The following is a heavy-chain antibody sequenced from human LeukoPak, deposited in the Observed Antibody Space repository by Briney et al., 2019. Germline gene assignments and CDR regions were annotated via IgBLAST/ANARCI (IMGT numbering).Heavy chain of an antibody. CDR1: GCTFSDYY. D-gene: IGHD4-17*01. CDR2: ISSRSTYI. CDR3: ARGPTYSDDVGDAFDI. Sequence: GGSLRLPCAASGCTFSDYYLNWIRRPPGKGLEWVSYISSRSTYIRNGDSVKGRSTSSRDNAKKALYLSLDNLRAEDTAVYYCARGPTYSDDVGDAFDIWGKGTKVAVS. J-gene: IGHJ3*02. V-gene: IGHV3-11*05.